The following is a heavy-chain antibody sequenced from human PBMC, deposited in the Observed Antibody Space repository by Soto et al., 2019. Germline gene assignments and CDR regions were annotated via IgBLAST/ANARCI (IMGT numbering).Heavy chain of an antibody. CDR2: IYYSGST. J-gene: IGHJ6*02. D-gene: IGHD2-15*01. CDR3: ARRQGRLYYYYYGMDV. V-gene: IGHV4-39*01. CDR1: GGSISSSSYY. Sequence: PSETLSLTCTVSGGSISSSSYYWGWIRQPPGKGLEWIGGIYYSGSTYYNPSLKSRVTISVDTSKNQFSLKLSSVTAADTAVYYCARRQGRLYYYYYGMDVWGQGTTVTVSS.